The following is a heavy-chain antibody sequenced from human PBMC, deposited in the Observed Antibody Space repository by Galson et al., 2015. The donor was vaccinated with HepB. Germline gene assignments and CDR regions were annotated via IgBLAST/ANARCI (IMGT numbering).Heavy chain of an antibody. V-gene: IGHV3-23*01. CDR3: AKTLNWNYDY. CDR2: ITGSGTAT. J-gene: IGHJ4*02. Sequence: SLRLSCAASGFTLISYAMTWVRQAPGKGLEWVSTITGSGTATFYPDSVRGRFTISRDNSKNTVYLQMNSLRAEDTAVYYCAKTLNWNYDYWGQGTLVAVSS. D-gene: IGHD1-7*01. CDR1: GFTLISYA.